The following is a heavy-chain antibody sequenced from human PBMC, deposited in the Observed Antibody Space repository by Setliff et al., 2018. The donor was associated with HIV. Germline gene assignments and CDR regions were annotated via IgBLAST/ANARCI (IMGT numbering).Heavy chain of an antibody. J-gene: IGHJ4*02. CDR2: ITAGGTT. CDR3: ANGSYIIGLYDNYLSY. D-gene: IGHD1-1*01. CDR1: GFTFSSYA. V-gene: IGHV3-23*01. Sequence: PGGSLRLSCAASGFTFSSYAMSWVRQAPGKGLEWVSIITAGGTTYYADSVKGRFTISRDNSKSTLYLQMNSLRAEDTAVYSCANGSYIIGLYDNYLSYWGQGALVTVSS.